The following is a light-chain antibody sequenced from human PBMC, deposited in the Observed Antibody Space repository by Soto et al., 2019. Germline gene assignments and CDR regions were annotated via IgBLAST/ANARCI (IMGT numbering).Light chain of an antibody. Sequence: QAVVTQPRSVSGSPGQSVTISCTGTSSDVGGYNYVSWYQQHPGKAPKLMIYDVSKRPSGVADRFSGSKSGNTASLTISGLQAEDEADCYCCSYAGSYTFVFGTGTKLTVL. V-gene: IGLV2-11*01. CDR2: DVS. J-gene: IGLJ1*01. CDR1: SSDVGGYNY. CDR3: CSYAGSYTFV.